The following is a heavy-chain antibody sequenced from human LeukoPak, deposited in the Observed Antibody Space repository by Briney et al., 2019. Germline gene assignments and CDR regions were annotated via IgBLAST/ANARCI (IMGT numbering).Heavy chain of an antibody. J-gene: IGHJ4*02. CDR2: ISGRSDNT. CDR3: AKWGDYDVLTGYYVSDF. Sequence: GASLRLSCAASGFIFSNYAMYWVRQAPGKGLEWVSAISGRSDNTYYADSVKGRFTLSRDSSKNTLYLQMNSLRADDTAAYYCAKWGDYDVLTGYYVSDFWGQGTLVTVSS. V-gene: IGHV3-23*01. CDR1: GFIFSNYA. D-gene: IGHD3-9*01.